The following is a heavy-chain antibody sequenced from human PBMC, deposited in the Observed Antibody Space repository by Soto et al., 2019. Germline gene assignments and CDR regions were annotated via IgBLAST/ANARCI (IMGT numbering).Heavy chain of an antibody. CDR2: IIPIFGTA. V-gene: IGHV1-69*12. J-gene: IGHJ5*02. Sequence: QVQLVQSGAEVKKPGSSVKVSCKASGGTFSSYAITWVRQAPGQGLEWMGGIIPIFGTANYAQKFQGRVTITADESTSTAYRERSSLRSEDTAVYYCARDRGPSSGYYPYWFDPGGKGTLVTVSS. CDR1: GGTFSSYA. D-gene: IGHD3-22*01. CDR3: ARDRGPSSGYYPYWFDP.